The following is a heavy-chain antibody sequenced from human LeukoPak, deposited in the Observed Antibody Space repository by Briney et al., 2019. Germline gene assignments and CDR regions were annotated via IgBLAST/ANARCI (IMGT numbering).Heavy chain of an antibody. CDR3: ARGPIAAADLSPYYYYYMDV. J-gene: IGHJ6*03. CDR1: GYTFTSYD. CDR2: MNPNSGNT. V-gene: IGHV1-8*03. Sequence: ASVKVSCKASGYTFTSYDINWARQATGQGLEWMGWMNPNSGNTGYAQKFQGRVTITRNTSISTAYMELSSLRSEDTAVYYCARGPIAAADLSPYYYYYMDVWGKGTTVTVSS. D-gene: IGHD6-13*01.